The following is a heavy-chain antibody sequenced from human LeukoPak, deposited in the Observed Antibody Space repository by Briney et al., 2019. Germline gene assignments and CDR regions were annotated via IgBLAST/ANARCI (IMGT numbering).Heavy chain of an antibody. J-gene: IGHJ6*03. Sequence: GGSLRLSCAASGFTFGNYALSWVRQAPGKGLEWVSTISVRGATTSYGDSVKGRFTISRDNSKNTLHLQMNSLRAEDAAVYYCAKVAGSNYYYNYMDVWGKGTTVTVSS. D-gene: IGHD3-10*01. CDR3: AKVAGSNYYYNYMDV. CDR1: GFTFGNYA. CDR2: ISVRGATT. V-gene: IGHV3-23*01.